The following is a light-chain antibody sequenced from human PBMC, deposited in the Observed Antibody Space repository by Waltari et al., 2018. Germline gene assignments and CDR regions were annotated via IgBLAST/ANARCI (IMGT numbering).Light chain of an antibody. J-gene: IGKJ2*01. CDR3: QQRSNWPVT. V-gene: IGKV3-11*01. Sequence: EIVLTQSPATLSLSPGERAPLSCRASQSVSSYLAWYQQKPGQAPRLLIYAASNRATGSPARFSGSGSGTDFTLTISSLEPEDFAVYYCQQRSNWPVTFGQGTKLEIK. CDR2: AAS. CDR1: QSVSSY.